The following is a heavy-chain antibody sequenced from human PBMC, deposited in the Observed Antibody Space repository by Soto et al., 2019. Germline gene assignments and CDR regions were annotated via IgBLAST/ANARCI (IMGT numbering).Heavy chain of an antibody. Sequence: ASVKVSCQVSGYTLTELSMHWVRQAPGKGLEWMGIIDPGDGNTIYAQKFQGRVTMTRDTSTSTVYMELSSLRSEDTAMYYCARGGGKDCFDYWGQGTLVTVSS. CDR3: ARGGGKDCFDY. D-gene: IGHD3-16*01. CDR2: IDPGDGNT. CDR1: GYTLTELS. J-gene: IGHJ4*02. V-gene: IGHV1-24*01.